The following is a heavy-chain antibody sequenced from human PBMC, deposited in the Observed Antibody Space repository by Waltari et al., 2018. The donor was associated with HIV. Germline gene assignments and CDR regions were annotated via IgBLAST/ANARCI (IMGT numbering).Heavy chain of an antibody. CDR1: GFTFSSYW. J-gene: IGHJ4*02. D-gene: IGHD3-10*01. CDR2: IKQDGSEK. Sequence: EVQLVESGGGLVQPGGSLRLSCAASGFTFSSYWMSWVRQAPGKGLGMVAKIKQDGSEKYYFESVNGQFTIARDNAENSLYMQMNSLRAEDTAVYYCARGGFYGSGSKVNWGQGTLVTVSS. CDR3: ARGGFYGSGSKVN. V-gene: IGHV3-7*04.